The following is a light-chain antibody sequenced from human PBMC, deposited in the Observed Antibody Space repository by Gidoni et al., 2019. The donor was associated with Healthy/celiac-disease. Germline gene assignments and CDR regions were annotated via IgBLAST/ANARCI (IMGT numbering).Light chain of an antibody. J-gene: IGKJ5*01. CDR3: QQYGSSPRIT. CDR2: GAS. Sequence: EIVLTQSPCTLSLSPGERATLSCSASQSVSSSYLAWYQQKPGKAPRLLIYGASSRSTGIPDRFSGSGSGTDFTLTISRLEPEDYAVYYCQQYGSSPRITFGQGTRLEIK. V-gene: IGKV3-20*01. CDR1: QSVSSSY.